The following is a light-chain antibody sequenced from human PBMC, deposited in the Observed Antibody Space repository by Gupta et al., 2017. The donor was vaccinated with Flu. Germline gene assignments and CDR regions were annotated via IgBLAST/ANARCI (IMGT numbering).Light chain of an antibody. CDR2: WAS. J-gene: IGKJ4*01. Sequence: IVLPQSPDSLAVSLGERATINCKSSQTVLYSSNNKNYLAWYQQKPGQPPKLLIYWASSRESGVPDRFSGSGSGTDFTLKISSVQAEDVAVYYCQQDNRPPPNFGGGTKVEIK. CDR3: QQDNRPPPN. V-gene: IGKV4-1*01. CDR1: QTVLYSSNNKNY.